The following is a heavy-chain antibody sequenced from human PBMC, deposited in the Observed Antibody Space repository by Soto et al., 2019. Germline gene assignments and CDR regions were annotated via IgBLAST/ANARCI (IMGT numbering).Heavy chain of an antibody. Sequence: SETLSLTCTVSGGSIRSDHWSWIRQPPGKGLEWIGYIYYSGSTNYNPSLKSRVTISVDTSKNQFSLKMSSVTAADTAVYYCARLATRYYFDYWGQGTLVTVSS. CDR2: IYYSGST. CDR3: ARLATRYYFDY. V-gene: IGHV4-59*01. D-gene: IGHD1-1*01. CDR1: GGSIRSDH. J-gene: IGHJ4*02.